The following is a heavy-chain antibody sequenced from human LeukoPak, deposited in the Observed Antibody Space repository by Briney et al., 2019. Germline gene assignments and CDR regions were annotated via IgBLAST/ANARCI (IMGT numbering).Heavy chain of an antibody. J-gene: IGHJ5*02. CDR3: ARVLGYCSSTSCYTVGWFDP. V-gene: IGHV4-59*11. Sequence: PSETLSLTCTVSGGSISSHYWSWIRQPPGKGLEWIGYIYYSGSTNYNPSLKSRVTISVDTSKNQFSLKLSSVTAADTAVYYCARVLGYCSSTSCYTVGWFDPWGQGTLVTVSS. CDR1: GGSISSHY. CDR2: IYYSGST. D-gene: IGHD2-2*02.